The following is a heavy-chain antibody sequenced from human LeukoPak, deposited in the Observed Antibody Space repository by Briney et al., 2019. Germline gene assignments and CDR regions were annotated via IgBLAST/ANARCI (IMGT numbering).Heavy chain of an antibody. CDR2: ISGSGGST. V-gene: IGHV3-23*01. Sequence: GGSLRLSCGASGFTFSSCGMSWVRQAPGKGLEWVSTISGSGGSTYYADSVEGRFTISRDNSQSTLYLQMNSLRAEDTAVYYCAKRYYDTSAYPDWGQGTLVTVSS. CDR1: GFTFSSCG. CDR3: AKRYYDTSAYPD. D-gene: IGHD3-22*01. J-gene: IGHJ4*02.